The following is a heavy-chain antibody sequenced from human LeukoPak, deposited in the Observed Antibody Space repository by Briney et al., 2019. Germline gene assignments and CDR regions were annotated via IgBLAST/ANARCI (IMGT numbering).Heavy chain of an antibody. CDR1: GFTFSSYG. CDR2: IWYDGSNK. J-gene: IGHJ4*02. D-gene: IGHD3-22*01. CDR3: ARDRVVLSSDYYFDY. V-gene: IGHV3-33*01. Sequence: GGSLRLSCAASGFTFSSYGMHWVRQAPGKGLEWVAVIWYDGSNKYYADSVRGRFTFSRDNSKNTLYLQMNSLRAGDTAVYYCARDRVVLSSDYYFDYWGQGTLVTVSS.